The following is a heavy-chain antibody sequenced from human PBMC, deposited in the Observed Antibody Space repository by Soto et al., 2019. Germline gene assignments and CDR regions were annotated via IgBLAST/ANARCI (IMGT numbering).Heavy chain of an antibody. CDR3: ARELYTYGYLYFDY. Sequence: ESGGGVVQPGKSLRLSCAASGFIFSSYGMHWVRQAPGKGLEWVAVIWYDGSHKYYADSVRGRSTISRDNSKNTLYLQMNSLRADDTAVYYCARELYTYGYLYFDYWGQGTLVTVSS. D-gene: IGHD5-18*01. CDR1: GFIFSSYG. CDR2: IWYDGSHK. J-gene: IGHJ4*02. V-gene: IGHV3-33*01.